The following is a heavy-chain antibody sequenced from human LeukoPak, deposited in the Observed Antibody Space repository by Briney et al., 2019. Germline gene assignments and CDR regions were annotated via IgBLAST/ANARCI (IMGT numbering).Heavy chain of an antibody. Sequence: SETLSLTCTVSGGSISSNSDYWGWIRQPPGKGLEWIRSIYYSGTTYYNPSLKSRVTISVDTSRNQFSLNLSSMTAADTAVYYCARGRPYNVGLPPWFDPWGQGTLVTVSS. CDR3: ARGRPYNVGLPPWFDP. CDR1: GGSISSNSDY. CDR2: IYYSGTT. D-gene: IGHD1-14*01. V-gene: IGHV4-39*07. J-gene: IGHJ5*02.